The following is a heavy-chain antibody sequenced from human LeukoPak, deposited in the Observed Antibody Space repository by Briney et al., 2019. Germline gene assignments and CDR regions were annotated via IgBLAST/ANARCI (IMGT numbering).Heavy chain of an antibody. D-gene: IGHD4-17*01. CDR3: ARDLVTVTKGFDI. Sequence: SESLSLTCAVSADSFSSHYWTWIRQPPGKGLEWIGYISYIGSTNYSPSLKSRVTISIDTSKNQFSLKLSSVTAADTAVYYCARDLVTVTKGFDIWGQGTMVSVSS. CDR2: ISYIGST. J-gene: IGHJ3*02. CDR1: ADSFSSHY. V-gene: IGHV4-59*11.